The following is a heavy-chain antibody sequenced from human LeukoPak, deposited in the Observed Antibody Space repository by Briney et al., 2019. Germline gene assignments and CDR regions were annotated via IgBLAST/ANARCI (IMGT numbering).Heavy chain of an antibody. CDR1: GFTFSDYY. CDR3: ARAYSSATRGSGGAFDI. D-gene: IGHD6-19*01. CDR2: ISSSGSTI. J-gene: IGHJ3*02. V-gene: IGHV3-11*04. Sequence: GGSLRLSCAASGFTFSDYYMSWIRQAPGKGLGWVSYISSSGSTIYYADSVKGRFTISRDNAKNSLYLQMNSLRAEDTAVYYCARAYSSATRGSGGAFDIWGQGTMVIVSS.